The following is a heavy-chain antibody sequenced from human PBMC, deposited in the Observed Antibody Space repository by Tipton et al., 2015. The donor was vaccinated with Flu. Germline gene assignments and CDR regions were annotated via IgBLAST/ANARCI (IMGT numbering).Heavy chain of an antibody. CDR2: IYTSGST. Sequence: TLSLTCTVSGGSISSYYWSWIRQPAGKGLEWIGRIYTSGSTNYNPSLKSRVTMSVDTSKNQFSLKLSSVTAADTAVYYCAREVYCSSTSCRRYYYYMDVWGKGTTVTVSS. J-gene: IGHJ6*03. V-gene: IGHV4-4*07. CDR3: AREVYCSSTSCRRYYYYMDV. D-gene: IGHD2-2*01. CDR1: GGSISSYY.